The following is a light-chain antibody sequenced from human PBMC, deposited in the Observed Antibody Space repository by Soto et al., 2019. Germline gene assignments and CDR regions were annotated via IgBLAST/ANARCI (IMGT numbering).Light chain of an antibody. Sequence: EIVMTQSPATLSVSPGERVTLSCRASQSISSNLAWYQQKPGQAPSLLMYGTSTRATGIPARFSGSGSGTEFTLTLSSLQSEDFSVYYCQQYNTCSSITFCQGTRLDIK. CDR1: QSISSN. CDR3: QQYNTCSSIT. J-gene: IGKJ5*01. CDR2: GTS. V-gene: IGKV3-15*01.